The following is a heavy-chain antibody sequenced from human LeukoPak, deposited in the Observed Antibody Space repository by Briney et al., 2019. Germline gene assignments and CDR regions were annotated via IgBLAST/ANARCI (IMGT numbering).Heavy chain of an antibody. J-gene: IGHJ3*02. CDR2: IRYDGTNK. CDR1: GFTFSSYG. Sequence: GGSLRLSCAASGFTFSSYGMHWVRQAPGKGLGWVSFIRYDGTNKYYTDSVKGRFTISRDNSKNTLYLQMNSLRAEDTAVYYCAKVSPVMVNDAFDIWGQGTMVTVSS. CDR3: AKVSPVMVNDAFDI. V-gene: IGHV3-30*02. D-gene: IGHD3-10*01.